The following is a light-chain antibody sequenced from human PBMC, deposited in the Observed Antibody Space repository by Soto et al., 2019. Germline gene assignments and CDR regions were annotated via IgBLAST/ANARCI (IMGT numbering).Light chain of an antibody. CDR1: SSDVGGYNY. V-gene: IGLV2-14*01. Sequence: QSVLTQPASVSGSPGQSITISCTGTSSDVGGYNYVSWYQQHPGKAPKLMIYDVSNRPSGVSNRLSGSKSGNTASLTISGLQAEDEADYYCSSYTSILGGGTKLTVL. CDR3: SSYTSI. CDR2: DVS. J-gene: IGLJ2*01.